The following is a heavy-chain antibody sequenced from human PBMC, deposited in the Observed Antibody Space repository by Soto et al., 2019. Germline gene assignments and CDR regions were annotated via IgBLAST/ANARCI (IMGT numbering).Heavy chain of an antibody. D-gene: IGHD1-1*01. CDR1: GGTFSSYA. CDR2: IIPIFGTA. J-gene: IGHJ6*01. V-gene: IGHV1-69*13. Sequence: ASVKVSCKASGGTFSSYAISWVRQAPGQGLEWMGGIIPIFGTANYAQKFRGRVTITADESTSTAYMELSSLRSEDTAVYYCARGPWNGVYYGMDVWGQGTTVTVSS. CDR3: ARGPWNGVYYGMDV.